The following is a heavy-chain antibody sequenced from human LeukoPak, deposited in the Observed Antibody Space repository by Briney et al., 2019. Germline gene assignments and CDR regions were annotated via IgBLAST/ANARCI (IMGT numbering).Heavy chain of an antibody. V-gene: IGHV3-23*01. CDR3: ARYCSGGSCYAVFDY. D-gene: IGHD2-15*01. CDR2: ISGSGGST. CDR1: GFTFSSYA. J-gene: IGHJ4*02. Sequence: GGSLRLSCAASGFTFSSYAMSWVRQAPGKGLEWVSAISGSGGSTYYADSVKGRFTISRDNSKNTLYLQMNSLRAEDTAVYYCARYCSGGSCYAVFDYWGQGTLVTVSS.